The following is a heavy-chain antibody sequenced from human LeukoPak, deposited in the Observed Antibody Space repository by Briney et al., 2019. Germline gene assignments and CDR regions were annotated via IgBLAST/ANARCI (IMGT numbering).Heavy chain of an antibody. Sequence: GGSLRLSCAASGFTFSSYGMHWVRQAPGKGLEWVAVISYDGSNKYYADSVKGRFTISRDNSKNTLHLQMNSLRAEDTAVYYCAKSSVVAATLGYWGQGTLVTVSS. CDR3: AKSSVVAATLGY. CDR1: GFTFSSYG. V-gene: IGHV3-30*18. D-gene: IGHD2-15*01. CDR2: ISYDGSNK. J-gene: IGHJ4*02.